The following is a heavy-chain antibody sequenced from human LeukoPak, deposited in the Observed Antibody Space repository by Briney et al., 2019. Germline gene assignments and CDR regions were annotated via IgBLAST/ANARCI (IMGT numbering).Heavy chain of an antibody. V-gene: IGHV1-2*02. CDR1: GYTFTDYY. J-gene: IGHJ5*02. D-gene: IGHD5-12*01. CDR2: VNPDSGGT. CDR3: ARAGGVATSLNWFDP. Sequence: ASVKVSCKASGYTFTDYYIFWVRQAPGQGLELMGWVNPDSGGTNYAQKFRGRVTMTRDTSISTASMELSRLISDDTAVYYCARAGGVATSLNWFDPWGQGTLVTVSS.